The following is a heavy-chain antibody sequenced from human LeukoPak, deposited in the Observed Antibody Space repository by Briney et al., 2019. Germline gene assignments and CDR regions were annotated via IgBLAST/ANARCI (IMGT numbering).Heavy chain of an antibody. J-gene: IGHJ4*02. CDR2: MRSQANKYAT. Sequence: PGGSLKLSCAASGFTFSDSVIHWVRQASGKGLEWVGRMRSQANKYATAYTASVRGRFTVSRDDSKNTAYLQMNSLKIEDTAVYYCTRTEHGDRKPFDYWGQGTLVTVSS. CDR3: TRTEHGDRKPFDY. V-gene: IGHV3-73*01. CDR1: GFTFSDSV. D-gene: IGHD4-17*01.